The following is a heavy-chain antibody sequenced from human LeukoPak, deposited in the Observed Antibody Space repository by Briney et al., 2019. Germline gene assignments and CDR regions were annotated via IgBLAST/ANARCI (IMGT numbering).Heavy chain of an antibody. CDR1: GFTFDDYA. V-gene: IGHV3-9*01. Sequence: GGSLRLSCAASGFTFDDYAMRWVRQAPGKGLEWVSGISWNSGSIGYADSVKGRFTISRDNAKNSLYLQMNSLRAEDTALYYCAKDIGLGYSYGPGAFDIWGQGTMVTVSS. CDR2: ISWNSGSI. J-gene: IGHJ3*02. D-gene: IGHD5-18*01. CDR3: AKDIGLGYSYGPGAFDI.